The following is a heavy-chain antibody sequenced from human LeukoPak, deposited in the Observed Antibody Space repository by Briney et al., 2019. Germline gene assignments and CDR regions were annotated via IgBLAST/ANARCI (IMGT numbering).Heavy chain of an antibody. J-gene: IGHJ4*02. D-gene: IGHD6-19*01. V-gene: IGHV4-39*01. CDR1: GDSISSRGYY. CDR3: ARGVPYSSGHGDFDY. Sequence: SETLSLTSTVSGDSISSRGYYWGWVRQPPGKGLEWIGSVYYSGGTHSTPSLKSRVTISVDTSNNQFSLKLSSVTAADTAVYYCARGVPYSSGHGDFDYWGRGTLVTVSS. CDR2: VYYSGGT.